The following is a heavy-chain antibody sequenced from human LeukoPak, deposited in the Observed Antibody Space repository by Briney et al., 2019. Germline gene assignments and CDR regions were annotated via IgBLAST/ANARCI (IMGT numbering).Heavy chain of an antibody. CDR3: ARGISSGWYGAFDI. CDR1: GGSISSYY. Sequence: SETQSLTCTVSGGSISSYYWSWIRQPAGKGLEWIGRIYTSGSTNYNPSLKSRVTMSVDTSKNQFSLKLSSVTAADTAVYYCARGISSGWYGAFDIWGQGTMVTVSS. V-gene: IGHV4-4*07. CDR2: IYTSGST. D-gene: IGHD6-19*01. J-gene: IGHJ3*02.